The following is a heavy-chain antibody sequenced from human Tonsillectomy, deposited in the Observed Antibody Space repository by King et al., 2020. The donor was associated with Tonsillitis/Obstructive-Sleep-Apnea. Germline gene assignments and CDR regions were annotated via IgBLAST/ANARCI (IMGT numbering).Heavy chain of an antibody. J-gene: IGHJ6*04. CDR3: ARGPEGILYRLDV. V-gene: IGHV3-74*01. CDR1: GFTISRYW. Sequence: VQLVESGGGLVQPGGSLRLSCAASGFTISRYWMHWVRQAPGKGLVWVSRINSDGSSTSYADSVKGRFTISRDNAKNTLYLQMKSHRVEDTGVYCCARGPEGILYRLDVGGKGTTVTVFS. CDR2: INSDGSST. D-gene: IGHD2-8*02.